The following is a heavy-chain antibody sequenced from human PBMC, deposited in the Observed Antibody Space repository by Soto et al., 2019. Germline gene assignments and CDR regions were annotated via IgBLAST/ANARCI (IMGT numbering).Heavy chain of an antibody. CDR2: INHSGST. J-gene: IGHJ6*02. Sequence: SETLSLTCAVYGGSFSGYYWSWIRQPPGKGLEWIGEINHSGSTNYNPSLKSRVTISVDTSKNQFSLKLSSVTAADTAVYYCARSVSSWGANYYYYGMDVWGQGTTVTVSS. D-gene: IGHD6-13*01. V-gene: IGHV4-34*01. CDR3: ARSVSSWGANYYYYGMDV. CDR1: GGSFSGYY.